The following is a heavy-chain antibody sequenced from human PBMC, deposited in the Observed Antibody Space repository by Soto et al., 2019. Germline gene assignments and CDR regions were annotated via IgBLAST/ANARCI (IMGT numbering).Heavy chain of an antibody. D-gene: IGHD2-15*01. Sequence: SETLSLTCTVSGGSISSGGYYWNWIRQHPGKGLEWIGYIYYIGSTYYNPSLKSRVTISLDTSKNQFSLKRSSVTAADTAVYYCAKNPCGGSGGNCYSGGYYYYYNGMDVWGQGTTVTVSS. CDR1: GGSISSGGYY. V-gene: IGHV4-31*03. CDR2: IYYIGST. J-gene: IGHJ6*02. CDR3: AKNPCGGSGGNCYSGGYYYYYNGMDV.